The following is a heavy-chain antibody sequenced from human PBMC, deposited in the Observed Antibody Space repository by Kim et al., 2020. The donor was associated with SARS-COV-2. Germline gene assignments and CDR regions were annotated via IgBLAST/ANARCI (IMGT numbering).Heavy chain of an antibody. CDR3: ARDRLSRLMITFGGVIDYGMDV. CDR1: GFTFSSYG. D-gene: IGHD3-16*02. V-gene: IGHV3-33*01. Sequence: GGSLRLSCAASGFTFSSYGMHWVRQAPGKGLEWVAVIWYDGSNKYYADSVKGRFTISRYNSKNTLYLQMNSLRAEDTAVYYCARDRLSRLMITFGGVIDYGMDVWGQGTTVTVSS. CDR2: IWYDGSNK. J-gene: IGHJ6*02.